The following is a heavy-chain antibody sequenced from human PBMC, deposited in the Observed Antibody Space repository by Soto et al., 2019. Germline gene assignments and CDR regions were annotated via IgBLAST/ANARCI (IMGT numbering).Heavy chain of an antibody. CDR2: ISNDGSYK. D-gene: IGHD3-22*01. CDR3: AEDLYYYDGSLDDY. CDR1: GLTFSSYA. Sequence: QVHLAESGGGVVQPGRSLRLSCAGSGLTFSSYAMHWVRQAPGKGLEWVAVISNDGSYKYYAVSLKGRFIMSRDNSKNTLYLQMNSLRAEDTAVYYCAEDLYYYDGSLDDYWCQGTLVSVSS. J-gene: IGHJ4*02. V-gene: IGHV3-30*18.